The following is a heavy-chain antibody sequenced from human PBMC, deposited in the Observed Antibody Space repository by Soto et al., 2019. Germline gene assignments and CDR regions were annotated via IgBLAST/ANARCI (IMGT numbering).Heavy chain of an antibody. D-gene: IGHD3-3*01. CDR1: GGSISSSSYY. J-gene: IGHJ5*02. Sequence: QLQLQESGPGLVKPSETLSLTCTVSGGSISSSSYYWGWIRQPPGKGLEWIGSIYYSGSTYYNPSLKSRVTISVDTSKNQFSLKLSSVTAADTAVYYCAARLPQYYDFWSGYYRGDNWFDPWGQGTLVTVSS. CDR3: AARLPQYYDFWSGYYRGDNWFDP. V-gene: IGHV4-39*01. CDR2: IYYSGST.